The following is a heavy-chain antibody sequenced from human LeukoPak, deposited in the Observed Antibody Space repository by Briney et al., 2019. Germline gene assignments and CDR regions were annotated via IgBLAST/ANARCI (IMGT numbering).Heavy chain of an antibody. V-gene: IGHV3-23*01. J-gene: IGHJ4*02. CDR1: GFTFSTYA. CDR3: AMTRDGYNLDFDY. D-gene: IGHD5-24*01. Sequence: PGGSLRLSCSGSGFTFSTYAMNWVRQAPGKGLEWVSAISGSGGSTYYADSVKGRFTISRDNSKNTLYLQMNSLRAEDTAVYYCAMTRDGYNLDFDYWGQGTLVTVSS. CDR2: ISGSGGST.